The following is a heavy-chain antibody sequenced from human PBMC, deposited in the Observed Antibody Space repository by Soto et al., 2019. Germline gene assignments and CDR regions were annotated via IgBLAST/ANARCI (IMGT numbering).Heavy chain of an antibody. V-gene: IGHV4-39*01. CDR2: IYYSGST. CDR3: ARQEIAAAGMVSY. CDR1: GGSISSSSYY. J-gene: IGHJ4*02. D-gene: IGHD6-13*01. Sequence: QLQLQESGPGLVKPSETLSLTCTVSGGSISSSSYYWGWIRQPPGKGLEWIGSIYYSGSTYYNPSLKSRVTISVDTSKNQFSLKLSSVTAADTAVYYCARQEIAAAGMVSYWGQGTLATVSS.